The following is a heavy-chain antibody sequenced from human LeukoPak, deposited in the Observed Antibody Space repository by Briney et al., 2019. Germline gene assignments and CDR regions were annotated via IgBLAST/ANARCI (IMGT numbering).Heavy chain of an antibody. D-gene: IGHD3-22*01. Sequence: SETLSLTCTVSGGSISSSSYYWGWIRQPPGKGLEWIGSIYYSGSTYYNPSPKSRVTISVDTSKNQFSLKLSSVTAADTAVYYCATWQRDYDSSGPLTSWGQGTLVTVSS. V-gene: IGHV4-39*01. J-gene: IGHJ4*02. CDR1: GGSISSSSYY. CDR2: IYYSGST. CDR3: ATWQRDYDSSGPLTS.